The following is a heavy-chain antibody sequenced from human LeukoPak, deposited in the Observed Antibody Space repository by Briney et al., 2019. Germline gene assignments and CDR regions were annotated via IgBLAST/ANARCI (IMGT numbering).Heavy chain of an antibody. CDR1: GGTFISYA. Sequence: ASVKVSCKASGGTFISYAISWVRQAPGQGLEWMGGIIPIFGTANYAQKFQGRVTITADESTSTAYMELSSLRSEDTAVYYCARDRNGKVGATDYWGQGTLVTVSS. J-gene: IGHJ4*02. D-gene: IGHD1-26*01. CDR3: ARDRNGKVGATDY. V-gene: IGHV1-69*13. CDR2: IIPIFGTA.